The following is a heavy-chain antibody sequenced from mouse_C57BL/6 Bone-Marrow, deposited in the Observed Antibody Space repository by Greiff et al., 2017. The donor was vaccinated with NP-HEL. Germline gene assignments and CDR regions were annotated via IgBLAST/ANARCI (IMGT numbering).Heavy chain of an antibody. D-gene: IGHD3-2*02. CDR2: IHPNSGST. Sequence: QVHVKQPGAELVKPGASVKLSCKASGYTFTSYWMHWVKQRPGQGLEWIGMIHPNSGSTNYNEKFKSKATLTVDKSSSTAYMQLSSLTSEDSAVYYCARRSSGPPRYYAMDYWGQGTSVTVSS. CDR1: GYTFTSYW. CDR3: ARRSSGPPRYYAMDY. V-gene: IGHV1-64*01. J-gene: IGHJ4*01.